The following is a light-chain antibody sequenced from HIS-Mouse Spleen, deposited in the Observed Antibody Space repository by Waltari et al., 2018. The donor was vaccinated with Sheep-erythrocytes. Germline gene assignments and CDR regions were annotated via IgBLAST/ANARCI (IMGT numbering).Light chain of an antibody. V-gene: IGKV1-39*01. CDR1: QRVSSY. Sequence: DIPMSQSPSSLSASVGDRVHITCRASQRVSSYLHWYQQKPGKAPTLLLYAASSLQSGVPSRFSGSGSGTDFTLTISSLQPEDFATYYCQQSYSTPPLTFGGGTKVEIK. J-gene: IGKJ4*01. CDR2: AAS. CDR3: QQSYSTPPLT.